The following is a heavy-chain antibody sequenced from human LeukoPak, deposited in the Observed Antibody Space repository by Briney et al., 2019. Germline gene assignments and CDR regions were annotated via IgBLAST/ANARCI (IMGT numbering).Heavy chain of an antibody. D-gene: IGHD5-24*01. Sequence: PGRSLRLSCAASGSTFSSIHWVRQAPGKGLEWVGVISYDGSKKYYADSVRGRFTISGDNSRDTVYLQMNSLRAEDTAVYYCARVCLMATIDYYYYGMDVWGQGTTVTVSS. V-gene: IGHV3-30*03. J-gene: IGHJ6*02. CDR1: GSTFSS. CDR2: ISYDGSKK. CDR3: ARVCLMATIDYYYYGMDV.